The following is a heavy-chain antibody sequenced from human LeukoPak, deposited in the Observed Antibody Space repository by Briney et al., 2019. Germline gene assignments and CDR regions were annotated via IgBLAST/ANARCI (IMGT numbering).Heavy chain of an antibody. V-gene: IGHV3-23*01. D-gene: IGHD4-17*01. CDR3: AKAVNRYGDFDY. CDR2: ISGGGGST. Sequence: GGSLRLSCAASGFTFSSYAMSWVRQAPGKGLQWVSVISGGGGSTYYADSVKGRFTISRDNSKKTLFLQMNSLRAEDTVIYYCAKAVNRYGDFDYWGQGTLVTVSS. J-gene: IGHJ4*02. CDR1: GFTFSSYA.